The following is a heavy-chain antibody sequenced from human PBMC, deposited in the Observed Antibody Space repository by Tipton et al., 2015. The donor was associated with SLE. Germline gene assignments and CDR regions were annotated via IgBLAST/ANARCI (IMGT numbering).Heavy chain of an antibody. CDR3: ARNWGPMVRGVIGY. CDR2: INHSGST. D-gene: IGHD3-10*01. V-gene: IGHV4-34*01. CDR1: GGSFSGYY. Sequence: LRLSCAVYGGSFSGYYWSWIRQPPGKGLEWIGEINHSGSTNYNPSLKSRVTISVDTSKNQFSLKLSSVTAADTAVYYCARNWGPMVRGVIGYWGQGTLVTVSS. J-gene: IGHJ4*02.